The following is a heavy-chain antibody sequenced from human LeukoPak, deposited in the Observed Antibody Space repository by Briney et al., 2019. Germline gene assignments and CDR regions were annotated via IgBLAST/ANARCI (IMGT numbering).Heavy chain of an antibody. J-gene: IGHJ4*02. V-gene: IGHV3-21*05. CDR3: ARVRPGYYCDY. Sequence: PGGSLRLSCVASGFTLSIYSMNWVRQAPGKGLEWVSYISKNSDDIYNADSVRGRFTISRDNAKNSLYLQMNSLRAEDTAVYYCARVRPGYYCDYWGQGILVTVSS. CDR1: GFTLSIYS. CDR2: ISKNSDDI.